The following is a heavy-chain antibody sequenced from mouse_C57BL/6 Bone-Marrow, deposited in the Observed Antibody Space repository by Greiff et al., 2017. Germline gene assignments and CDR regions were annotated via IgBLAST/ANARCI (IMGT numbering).Heavy chain of an antibody. CDR1: GYTFTDYY. J-gene: IGHJ2*01. CDR3: ARDTCPFYYGSSSYYFDY. Sequence: VKLQESGPELVKPGASVKISCKASGYTFTDYYINWVKQRPGQGLEWIGWIFPGSGSTYYNEKFKGKATLTVDKSSSTAYMLLSSLTSEDSAVYFCARDTCPFYYGSSSYYFDYWGQGTTLTVSS. CDR2: IFPGSGST. V-gene: IGHV1-75*01. D-gene: IGHD1-1*01.